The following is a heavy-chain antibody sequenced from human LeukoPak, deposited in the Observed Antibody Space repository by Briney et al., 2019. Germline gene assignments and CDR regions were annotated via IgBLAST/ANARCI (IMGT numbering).Heavy chain of an antibody. CDR2: IYPKSGGT. J-gene: IGHJ5*02. D-gene: IGHD3-9*01. CDR1: GYIFTSYG. Sequence: ASVKVSCKASGYIFTSYGISWVRQAPGQGLEWMGWIYPKSGGTNSAQKFQGRVTMTRDTSISTAYMELSRLKFDDTAVYYCARVSTSGYRDWLDPWGQGTLVTVSS. CDR3: ARVSTSGYRDWLDP. V-gene: IGHV1-2*02.